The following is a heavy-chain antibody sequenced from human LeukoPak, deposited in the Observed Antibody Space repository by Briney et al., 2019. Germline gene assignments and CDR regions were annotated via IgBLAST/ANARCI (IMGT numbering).Heavy chain of an antibody. D-gene: IGHD6-6*01. J-gene: IGHJ4*02. V-gene: IGHV3-30-3*01. CDR3: ARSRIAARGLFDY. CDR2: ISYDGSNK. Sequence: GGSLRLSCAAFGFTFSSYAMHWVRQAPGKGLEWVAVISYDGSNKYYADSVKGRFTISRDNSKNTLYLQMNSLRAEDTAVYYCARSRIAARGLFDYWGQGTLVTVSS. CDR1: GFTFSSYA.